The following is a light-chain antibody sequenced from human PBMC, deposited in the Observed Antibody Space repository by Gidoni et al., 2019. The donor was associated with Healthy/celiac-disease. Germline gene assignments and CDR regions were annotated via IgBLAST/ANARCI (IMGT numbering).Light chain of an antibody. CDR1: SSEVGSYNL. J-gene: IGLJ1*01. Sequence: QSALTQPASVSGSPGQSITIPCTGTSSEVGSYNLVSWYQRHPGKAPKLMIYEGSKRPSGVSNRFSGSKSGNTASLTISGLQAEDEADYYCCSYAGSSTFYVFGTGTKVTVL. CDR2: EGS. CDR3: CSYAGSSTFYV. V-gene: IGLV2-23*01.